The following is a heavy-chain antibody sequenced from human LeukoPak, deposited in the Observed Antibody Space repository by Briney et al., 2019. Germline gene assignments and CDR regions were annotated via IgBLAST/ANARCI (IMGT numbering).Heavy chain of an antibody. CDR1: GYTFTGYY. CDR3: ARVWFGEGYFDY. J-gene: IGHJ4*02. CDR2: INPNSGGT. Sequence: GASVKVSCKASGYTFTGYYMHWLRQAPGQGLEWMGWINPNSGGTNYAQKFQGRVTMTRDTSISTAYMELSRLRSDDTAVYYCARVWFGEGYFDYWGQGTLVTVSS. D-gene: IGHD3-10*01. V-gene: IGHV1-2*02.